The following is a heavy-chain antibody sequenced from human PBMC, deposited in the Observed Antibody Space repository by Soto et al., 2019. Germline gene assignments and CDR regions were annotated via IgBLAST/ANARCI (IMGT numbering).Heavy chain of an antibody. CDR3: AATVTSWRWFDP. V-gene: IGHV4-30-2*01. CDR1: GASVSSGTYS. J-gene: IGHJ5*02. CDR2: VYHDGST. D-gene: IGHD4-17*01. Sequence: SETLSLTCAVSGASVSSGTYSWSWIRQPPGKGLEWIGYVYHDGSTYYNPSLKNRATLSVDKSKDQFSLRLASVTAADTAVYYCAATVTSWRWFDPWGQGILVTVSS.